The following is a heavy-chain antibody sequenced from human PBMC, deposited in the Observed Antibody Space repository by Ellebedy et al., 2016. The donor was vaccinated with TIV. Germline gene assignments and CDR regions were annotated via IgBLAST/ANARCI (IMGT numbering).Heavy chain of an antibody. Sequence: MPSETLSLTCTVSGGSVSSHYWSLIRQPPGKGLEWIGYIYDTGNTHYNPSLKSRVTISAATSKNQFSLKLTSVTAAYTAVYYCARGGAGYCGTTSCYFLDPWGQGTLITVSS. CDR2: IYDTGNT. J-gene: IGHJ5*02. CDR1: GGSVSSHY. D-gene: IGHD2-2*01. V-gene: IGHV4-59*02. CDR3: ARGGAGYCGTTSCYFLDP.